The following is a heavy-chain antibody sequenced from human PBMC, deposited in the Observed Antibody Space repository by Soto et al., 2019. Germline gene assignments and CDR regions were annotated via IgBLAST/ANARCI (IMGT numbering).Heavy chain of an antibody. CDR1: GFSFSVSS. CDR3: AIEAAGFGH. J-gene: IGHJ4*02. D-gene: IGHD6-13*01. Sequence: PGGSLRLSCAASGFSFSVSSMHWVRQASGKGLEWLGRIRSKASNYATTYSESVRGRFIISRDDSQDTMFLQMNSLRTEDTAMYYCAIEAAGFGHWGQGTLVTVSS. V-gene: IGHV3-73*01. CDR2: IRSKASNYAT.